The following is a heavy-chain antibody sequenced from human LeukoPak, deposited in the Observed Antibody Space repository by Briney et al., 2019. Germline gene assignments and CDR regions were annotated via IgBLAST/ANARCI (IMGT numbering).Heavy chain of an antibody. CDR3: AKDYCGGDCNYDAFDI. Sequence: GGSLRLSCAASGFTFSSYAMSWVRQAPGKGLEWVSAISGSGGSTYYADSVKGRFTISRDNSKNTLYLQMNSLRAEDTAVYYCAKDYCGGDCNYDAFDIWGQGTMVTVSS. V-gene: IGHV3-23*01. CDR2: ISGSGGST. CDR1: GFTFSSYA. D-gene: IGHD2-21*02. J-gene: IGHJ3*02.